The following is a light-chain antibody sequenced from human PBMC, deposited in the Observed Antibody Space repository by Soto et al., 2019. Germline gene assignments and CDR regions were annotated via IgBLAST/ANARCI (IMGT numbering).Light chain of an antibody. CDR1: QSISSW. J-gene: IGKJ2*01. Sequence: DIQMTQSPSTLSASVGDRVTITCRASQSISSWLAWYQQKPGKAPKLLIYKASSLESGAPSRFSGSGSGTEFTLTISSLQPDDFETYYCEQYNSYPYTFGQGTKLEIK. V-gene: IGKV1-5*03. CDR3: EQYNSYPYT. CDR2: KAS.